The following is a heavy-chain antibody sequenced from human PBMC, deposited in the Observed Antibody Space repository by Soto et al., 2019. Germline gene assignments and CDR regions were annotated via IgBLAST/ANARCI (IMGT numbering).Heavy chain of an antibody. CDR3: ARVSRDPDWFDP. V-gene: IGHV4-4*02. CDR2: IYDNDRA. Sequence: SETLSLTCAVSGGSVISRKCLSLFRQPPGRGLEWIGEIYDNDRANYSPSLKSRVTMSVDKSKNQFSLRLRSVTAADTAVYYCARVSRDPDWFDPWGQGILVTVSS. CDR1: GGSVISRKC. J-gene: IGHJ5*02.